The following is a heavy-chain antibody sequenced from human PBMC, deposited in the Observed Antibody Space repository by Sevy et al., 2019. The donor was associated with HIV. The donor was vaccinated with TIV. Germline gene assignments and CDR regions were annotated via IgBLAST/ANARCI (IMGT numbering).Heavy chain of an antibody. CDR2: ISDSDDSL. CDR1: GFILSDYY. D-gene: IGHD4-17*01. CDR3: ARDHVKDGDLGDYYYFAMDV. Sequence: GGSLRLSCAASGFILSDYYMSWIRQAPGKGLEWLSYISDSDDSLYYADFVKGRFTISWDKTKNSLYLQMNSLRAEDTAVYYCARDHVKDGDLGDYYYFAMDVWGQGTTVTVSS. J-gene: IGHJ6*02. V-gene: IGHV3-11*01.